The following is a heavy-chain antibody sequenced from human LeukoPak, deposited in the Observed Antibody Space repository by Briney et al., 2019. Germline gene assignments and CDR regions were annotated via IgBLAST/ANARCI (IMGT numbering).Heavy chain of an antibody. CDR1: GGSISSGGYS. Sequence: SETLSLTCTVSGGSISSGGYSWSWIRQPPGKGLEWIGYIYHSGSTYYNPSLKSRVTISVDRSKNQFSLKLSSVTAADTAVYYCARGAYDSSGYYSIHAFDIWGQGTMVTVSS. V-gene: IGHV4-30-2*01. D-gene: IGHD3-22*01. CDR2: IYHSGST. CDR3: ARGAYDSSGYYSIHAFDI. J-gene: IGHJ3*02.